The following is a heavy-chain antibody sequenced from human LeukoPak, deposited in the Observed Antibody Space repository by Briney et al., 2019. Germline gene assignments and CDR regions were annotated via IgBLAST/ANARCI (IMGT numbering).Heavy chain of an antibody. D-gene: IGHD2-8*01. J-gene: IGHJ4*02. CDR1: GGSISNYY. V-gene: IGHV4-4*07. Sequence: SETLSLTCTVSGGSISNYYWSWIRQPAGKGLEWIGRIYTRWSTNYNPSLKSRVTMSVDTSKNQFSLKLSSVTAADTAVYYCARDIGVKRIADYWGQGTLVTVSS. CDR2: IYTRWST. CDR3: ARDIGVKRIADY.